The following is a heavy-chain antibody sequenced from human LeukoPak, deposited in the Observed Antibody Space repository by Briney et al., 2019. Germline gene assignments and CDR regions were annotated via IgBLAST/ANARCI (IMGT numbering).Heavy chain of an antibody. CDR3: ATGSNCSSTSCYSYYYYGMDV. CDR2: SDPEDGET. Sequence: ASVKVSCKVSGYTLTELSMHWVRQAPGKGLEWMGGSDPEDGETIYARKFQGRVTMTEDTSTDTAYMELSSLRSEDTAVYYCATGSNCSSTSCYSYYYYGMDVWGQGTTVTVSS. V-gene: IGHV1-24*01. J-gene: IGHJ6*02. CDR1: GYTLTELS. D-gene: IGHD2-2*02.